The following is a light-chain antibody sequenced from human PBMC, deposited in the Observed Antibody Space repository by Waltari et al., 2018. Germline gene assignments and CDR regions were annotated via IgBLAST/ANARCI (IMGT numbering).Light chain of an antibody. CDR1: QSVSSY. CDR2: AAS. CDR3: QQSSSTPPWT. Sequence: DIQMTQSPSSLSASVGDRVTLTCRASQSVSSYLNWYQQKPGKAPRLLIYAASSLQSGVPSRFSGSGSGTDFALTISSLQPEDFATYYCQQSSSTPPWTFGQGTKVEIK. J-gene: IGKJ1*01. V-gene: IGKV1-39*01.